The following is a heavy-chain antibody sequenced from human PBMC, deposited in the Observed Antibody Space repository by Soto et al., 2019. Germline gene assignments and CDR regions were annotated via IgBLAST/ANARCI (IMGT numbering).Heavy chain of an antibody. CDR3: ARGGGSSSARY. Sequence: EVQLLESGGGLVQPGGSLRLSCAASGFTLSSYTMSWVRQAPGSGLEWVSTNGASGVTTYYAGSVKGRFTISRDISKNMLYLQMDSLGAEDTAVYYCARGGGSSSARYWGQGTLVTVSS. V-gene: IGHV3-23*01. CDR1: GFTLSSYT. D-gene: IGHD6-6*01. CDR2: NGASGVTT. J-gene: IGHJ4*02.